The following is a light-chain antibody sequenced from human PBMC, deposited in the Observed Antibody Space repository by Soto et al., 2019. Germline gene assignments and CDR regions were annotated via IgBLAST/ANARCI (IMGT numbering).Light chain of an antibody. V-gene: IGKV1-39*01. Sequence: DIPMTQSPSSLSASVGDRATITCRASQNISSYLNWYQQKPGKAPKLLIYAASILESGVPSRFSGSGSGADFTLTISSLQPEDFETYYWQQTYSTPRTCGQGTKVEIK. CDR1: QNISSY. CDR2: AAS. J-gene: IGKJ1*01. CDR3: QQTYSTPRT.